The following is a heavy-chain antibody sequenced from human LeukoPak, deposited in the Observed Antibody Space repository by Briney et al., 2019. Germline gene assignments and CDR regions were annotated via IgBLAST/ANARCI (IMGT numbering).Heavy chain of an antibody. CDR1: GYTFTGYY. D-gene: IGHD3-3*01. CDR2: INPDSGGT. V-gene: IGHV1-2*02. Sequence: ASVKVSCKASGYTFTGYYMHWVRQAPGQGLEWMGWINPDSGGTNSAQKFQDRVTMTRDASVSTAYMELSSLRSDDTAVYYCARAPDDYDFWSGPFDYWGRGTLVTVSS. J-gene: IGHJ4*02. CDR3: ARAPDDYDFWSGPFDY.